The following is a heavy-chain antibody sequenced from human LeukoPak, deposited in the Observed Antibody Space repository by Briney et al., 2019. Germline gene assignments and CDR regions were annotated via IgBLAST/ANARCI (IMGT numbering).Heavy chain of an antibody. V-gene: IGHV3-30*18. J-gene: IGHJ4*02. CDR3: AKDSGTTGFDY. Sequence: GGSLRLSCAASGFTFSSYGMHWVRQAPGKGLEWVAVISYDGSNKYYADSVKGRFTISRDNSKNTLYLQMNSLRAEDTAAYYCAKDSGTTGFDYWGQGTLVTVSS. D-gene: IGHD1-1*01. CDR2: ISYDGSNK. CDR1: GFTFSSYG.